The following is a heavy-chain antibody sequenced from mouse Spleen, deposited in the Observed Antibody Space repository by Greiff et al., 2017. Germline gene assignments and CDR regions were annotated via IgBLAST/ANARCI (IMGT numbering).Heavy chain of an antibody. CDR3: AREVYYFDY. V-gene: IGHV5-4*02. CDR1: GFTFSDYY. J-gene: IGHJ2*01. Sequence: EVKVEESGGGLVKPGGSLKLSCAASGFTFSDYYMYWVRQTPEKRLEWVATISDGGSYTYYPDSVKGRFTISRDNAKNNLYLQMSSLRSEDTAMYYCAREVYYFDYWGQGTTLTVSS. CDR2: ISDGGSYT.